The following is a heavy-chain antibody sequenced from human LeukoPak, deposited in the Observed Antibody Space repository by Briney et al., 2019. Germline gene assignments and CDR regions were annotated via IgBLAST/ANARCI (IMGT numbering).Heavy chain of an antibody. D-gene: IGHD7-27*01. V-gene: IGHV1-2*06. J-gene: IGHJ4*02. Sequence: ASVKVSCKASGYTFTGYYIHWVRQAPGQGLEWMGRINPNSGGTNYAQKFQGGVTMTRDTSINTAYMDLSGLTSDDTAVYYCAREVNWGFDYWGQGTLVTVSS. CDR1: GYTFTGYY. CDR2: INPNSGGT. CDR3: AREVNWGFDY.